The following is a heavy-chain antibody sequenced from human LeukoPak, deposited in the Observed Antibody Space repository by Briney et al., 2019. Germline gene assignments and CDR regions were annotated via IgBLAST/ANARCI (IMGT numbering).Heavy chain of an antibody. D-gene: IGHD2-2*01. Sequence: AASVKVSCKASGGTFSSYAISWVRQAPGQGLEWMGGIIPIFGTANYAQKFQGRVTITTDESTSTAYMELSSLRSEDTAVYYCARVGGYCSSTSCSQGDYWGQGTLVTVSS. CDR3: ARVGGYCSSTSCSQGDY. CDR2: IIPIFGTA. J-gene: IGHJ4*02. V-gene: IGHV1-69*05. CDR1: GGTFSSYA.